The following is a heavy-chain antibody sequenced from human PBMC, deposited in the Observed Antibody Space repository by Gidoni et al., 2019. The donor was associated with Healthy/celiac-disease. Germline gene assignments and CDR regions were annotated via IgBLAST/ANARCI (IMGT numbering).Heavy chain of an antibody. CDR3: ARESAAGTGFDY. J-gene: IGHJ4*02. CDR2: MGTAGDP. CDR1: GFTFSSYD. Sequence: EVQLVESGGGLVQPGGSLRLSCAASGFTFSSYDMHWVRQATGKGLEWVSAMGTAGDPYYPGSVKGRFTISRENAKNSLYLQTNSLRAGDTAVYYCARESAAGTGFDYWGQGTLVTVSS. D-gene: IGHD6-13*01. V-gene: IGHV3-13*05.